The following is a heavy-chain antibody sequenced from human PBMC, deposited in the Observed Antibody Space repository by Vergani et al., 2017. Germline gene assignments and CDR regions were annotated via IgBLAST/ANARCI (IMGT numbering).Heavy chain of an antibody. V-gene: IGHV3-23*01. Sequence: EVQLLESGGGLVQPGGSLRLSCAASGFTFSSYAMSWVRQAPGKGLEWVSAISGSGGSTYYADSVKGRFTISRDNSKNTLYLQMNSLRAEDTAVYHCATKRTYYYDSSGYYYHDYWGQGTLVTVSS. CDR1: GFTFSSYA. D-gene: IGHD3-22*01. CDR3: ATKRTYYYDSSGYYYHDY. CDR2: ISGSGGST. J-gene: IGHJ4*02.